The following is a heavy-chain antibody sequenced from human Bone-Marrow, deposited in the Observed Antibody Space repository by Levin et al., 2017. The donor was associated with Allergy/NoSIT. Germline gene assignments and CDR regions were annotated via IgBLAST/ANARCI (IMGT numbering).Heavy chain of an antibody. CDR3: ARTSKQQLVIRDPYYYYGMDV. Sequence: VASVKVSCKASGGTFSSYAISWVRQAPGQGLEWMGGIIPIFGTANYAQKFQGRVTITADKSTSTAYMELSSLRSEDTAVYYCARTSKQQLVIRDPYYYYGMDVWGQGTTVTVSS. D-gene: IGHD6-13*01. CDR1: GGTFSSYA. CDR2: IIPIFGTA. V-gene: IGHV1-69*06. J-gene: IGHJ6*02.